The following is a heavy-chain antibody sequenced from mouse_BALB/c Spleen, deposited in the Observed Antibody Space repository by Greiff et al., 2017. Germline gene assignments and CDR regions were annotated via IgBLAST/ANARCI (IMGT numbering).Heavy chain of an antibody. CDR2: INPSSGYT. CDR3: ARGYYGKPFDY. D-gene: IGHD2-1*01. J-gene: IGHJ2*01. Sequence: QVQLQQSAAELARPGASVKMSCKASGYTFTSYTMHWVKQRPGQGLEWIGYINPSSGYTEYNQKFKDKTTLTADKSSSTAYMQLSSLTSEDSAVYYCARGYYGKPFDYWGQGTTLTVSS. V-gene: IGHV1-4*02. CDR1: GYTFTSYT.